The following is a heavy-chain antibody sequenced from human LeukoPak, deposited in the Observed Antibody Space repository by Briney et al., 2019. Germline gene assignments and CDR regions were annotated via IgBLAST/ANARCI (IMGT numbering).Heavy chain of an antibody. CDR2: IYTYGTS. CDR1: GGSMDRLP. Sequence: PSETLSLTCTVSGGSMDRLPWNWIRQPAGKGLEWIGRIYTYGTSSYNPSLKSRVSMSVDTSKNQFSLKVNSVTAADTAVCYCAKSYIGKDGYSYFEYWGQGIPVTVSS. CDR3: AKSYIGKDGYSYFEY. V-gene: IGHV4-4*07. J-gene: IGHJ4*02. D-gene: IGHD5-24*01.